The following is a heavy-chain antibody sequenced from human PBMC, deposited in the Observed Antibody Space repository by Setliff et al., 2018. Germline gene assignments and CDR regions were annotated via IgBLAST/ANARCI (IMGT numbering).Heavy chain of an antibody. V-gene: IGHV4-61*09. CDR1: GGSINSGPYY. D-gene: IGHD5-18*01. Sequence: SETLSLTCTVTGGSINSGPYYWTWIRQSAGKGLEWLGQIYSKGSMNYNPSLKRRVTIAADSSKSQFFLRLTSVTAADTAIYYCARGDSSGNNYPVLDYWGQGTLVTVSS. CDR2: IYSKGSM. J-gene: IGHJ4*02. CDR3: ARGDSSGNNYPVLDY.